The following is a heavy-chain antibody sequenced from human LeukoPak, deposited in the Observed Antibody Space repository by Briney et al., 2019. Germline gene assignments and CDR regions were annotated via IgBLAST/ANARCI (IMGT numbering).Heavy chain of an antibody. Sequence: SETLSLTCTVSGGSISSDDYYWSWIRQPPGKGLEWIGYIYYSGSTYYNPSLKSRVTISVDTSKNQFSLKLSSVTAADTAVYYCARSYSSPRYFDYWGQGTLVTVSS. J-gene: IGHJ4*02. CDR1: GGSISSDDYY. CDR3: ARSYSSPRYFDY. CDR2: IYYSGST. V-gene: IGHV4-30-4*01. D-gene: IGHD6-13*01.